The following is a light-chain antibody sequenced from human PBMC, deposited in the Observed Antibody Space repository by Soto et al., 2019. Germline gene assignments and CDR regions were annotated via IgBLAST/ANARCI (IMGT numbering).Light chain of an antibody. Sequence: QSALTQPPSASGSPGQSVTISCTGTGSDVGGYNYVSWYQQHPGKAPKLIIYEVNNRPSGVPDRFSGSKSGNTASLTVSGLQAEDEADYYCNSYAGSSHVVFGGGTKLTVL. J-gene: IGLJ2*01. V-gene: IGLV2-8*01. CDR3: NSYAGSSHVV. CDR2: EVN. CDR1: GSDVGGYNY.